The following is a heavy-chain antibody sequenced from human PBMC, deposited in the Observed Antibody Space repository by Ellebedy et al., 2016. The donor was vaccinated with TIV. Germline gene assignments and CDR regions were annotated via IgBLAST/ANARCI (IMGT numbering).Heavy chain of an antibody. V-gene: IGHV3-21*01. J-gene: IGHJ4*02. CDR1: GFTFRKYW. CDR2: ISSNSGNK. Sequence: PGGSLRLSCAASGFTFRKYWMHWVRQAPGKGLVWVSSISSNSGNKYCADSVEGRFTISRDNARNSLYLQMNSLRAEDTAVYYCARDLHFAFDYWGRGTLVTVSS. CDR3: ARDLHFAFDY.